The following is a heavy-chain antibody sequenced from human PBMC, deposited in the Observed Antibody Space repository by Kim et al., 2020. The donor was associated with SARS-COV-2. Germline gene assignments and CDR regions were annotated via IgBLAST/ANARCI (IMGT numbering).Heavy chain of an antibody. CDR2: INEDGSDK. CDR1: RFTFSTHW. J-gene: IGHJ4*02. V-gene: IGHV3-7*03. CDR3: LREEVG. Sequence: GGSLRLSCTDSRFTFSTHWMSWVRQAPGKGLEWVANINEDGSDKNYVDSVKGRFTISRDTSKKSLYLEMNSLRGEDTAVYYCLREEVGWGQGTLVTVSP.